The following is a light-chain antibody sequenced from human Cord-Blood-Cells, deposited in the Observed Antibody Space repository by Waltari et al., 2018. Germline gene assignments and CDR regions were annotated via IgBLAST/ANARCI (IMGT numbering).Light chain of an antibody. CDR1: QSISSY. CDR3: QQSYSTPYT. V-gene: IGKV1-39*01. Sequence: DIQMTQSPSSLYPSVGDRVTITCRESQSISSYLNWYQQKPGKAPKLLIYAASSLQSGVPSRFSGSGSGTDFTLTISSLQPEDFATYYCQQSYSTPYTFGQGTKLEIK. CDR2: AAS. J-gene: IGKJ2*01.